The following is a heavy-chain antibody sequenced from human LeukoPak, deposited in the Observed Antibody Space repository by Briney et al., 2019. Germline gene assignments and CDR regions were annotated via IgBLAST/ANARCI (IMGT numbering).Heavy chain of an antibody. CDR1: GFTFSSDY. Sequence: GGSLRLSCVASGFTFSSDYMTWVRQSPGKGLEWVSSISTSGTTSYYADSVKGRFTISRDNSRNTLYLRMNSLGLEDTAIYFCATGLAHYWGQGTMVTVST. J-gene: IGHJ4*02. CDR2: ISTSGTTS. V-gene: IGHV3-23*01. CDR3: ATGLAHY.